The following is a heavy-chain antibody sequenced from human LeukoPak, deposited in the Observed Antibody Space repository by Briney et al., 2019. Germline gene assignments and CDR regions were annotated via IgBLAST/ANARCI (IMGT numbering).Heavy chain of an antibody. V-gene: IGHV3-7*01. J-gene: IGHJ4*02. Sequence: GGSLRLSCAASGFTFSNHWMSWVRQAPGKGLEWVANIKQDGSEKYYVDSVKGRFTISRDNAKNSLYLQMNSLRAEDTAVSYCASSSREYWGQGTLVTVSS. CDR1: GFTFSNHW. CDR3: ASSSREY. D-gene: IGHD6-13*01. CDR2: IKQDGSEK.